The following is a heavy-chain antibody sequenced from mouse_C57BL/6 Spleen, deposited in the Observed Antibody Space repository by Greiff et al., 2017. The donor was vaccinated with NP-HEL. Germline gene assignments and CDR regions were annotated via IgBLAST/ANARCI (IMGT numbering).Heavy chain of an antibody. J-gene: IGHJ1*03. CDR1: GYTFTSYW. Sequence: QVQLKQPGAELVRPGSSVKLSCKASGYTFTSYWMHWVKQRPIQGLEWIGNIDPSDSETHYNQKFKDKATLTVDKSSSTAYMQLSSLTSEDSAVYYCARWITTVVAENFDVWGTGTTVTVSS. D-gene: IGHD1-1*01. CDR2: IDPSDSET. CDR3: ARWITTVVAENFDV. V-gene: IGHV1-52*01.